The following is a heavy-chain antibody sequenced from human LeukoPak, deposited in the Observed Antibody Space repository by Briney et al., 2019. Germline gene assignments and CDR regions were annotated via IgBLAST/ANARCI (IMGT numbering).Heavy chain of an antibody. CDR3: ARLGSRVTMVRGGDY. D-gene: IGHD3-10*01. V-gene: IGHV1-2*02. CDR1: GYTFTGYY. Sequence: ASVKVSCKASGYTFTGYYLHWVRQAPGQGLEWMGWINPNSGGTNYARKFQGRVTMTRDTSISTAYMELSRLRSDDTAVYYCARLGSRVTMVRGGDYWGQGTLVTVSS. J-gene: IGHJ4*02. CDR2: INPNSGGT.